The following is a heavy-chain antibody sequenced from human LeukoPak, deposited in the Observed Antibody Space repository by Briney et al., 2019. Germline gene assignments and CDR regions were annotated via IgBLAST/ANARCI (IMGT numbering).Heavy chain of an antibody. CDR3: ARGDGLWFGELLSAFDI. CDR1: GGSISSYY. CDR2: IYYSGST. J-gene: IGHJ3*02. Sequence: NPSETLSLTCTVSGGSISSYYWSWIRQPPGKGLEWIGYIYYSGSTNYNPSLKSRVTISVDTSKNQFSLKLSSVTAADTAVYYCARGDGLWFGELLSAFDIWGRGTMVTVSS. V-gene: IGHV4-59*01. D-gene: IGHD3-10*01.